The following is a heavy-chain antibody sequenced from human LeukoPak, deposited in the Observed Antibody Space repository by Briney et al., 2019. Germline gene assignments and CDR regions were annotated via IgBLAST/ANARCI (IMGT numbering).Heavy chain of an antibody. J-gene: IGHJ4*02. V-gene: IGHV1-69*06. CDR2: IIPIFGTA. CDR1: GGTFSSYA. D-gene: IGHD3/OR15-3a*01. Sequence: ASVKVSCKASGGTFSSYAISWVRQAPGQGLEWMGGIIPIFGTANYAQKFQGRVTITADKSTSTAYMELSSLRAEDTALYYCAKDMRLATRSWTGFDYWGPGTLVIVSS. CDR3: AKDMRLATRSWTGFDY.